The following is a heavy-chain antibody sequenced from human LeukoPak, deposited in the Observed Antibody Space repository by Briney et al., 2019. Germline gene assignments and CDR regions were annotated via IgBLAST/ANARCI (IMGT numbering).Heavy chain of an antibody. J-gene: IGHJ4*02. CDR2: ISYDGSNK. CDR1: GFTFSSYG. D-gene: IGHD3-22*01. CDR3: AKDTPYYYDSSSYYFDY. V-gene: IGHV3-30*18. Sequence: PGGSLRLSCAASGFTFSSYGMHWVRQAPGKGLEWVAVISYDGSNKYYADSVKGRFTISRDNSKNTLYLQMNSLRAEDTAVYYCAKDTPYYYDSSSYYFDYWGQGTLVTVSS.